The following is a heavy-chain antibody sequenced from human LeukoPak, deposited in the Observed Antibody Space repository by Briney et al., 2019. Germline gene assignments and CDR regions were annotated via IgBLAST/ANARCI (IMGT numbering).Heavy chain of an antibody. J-gene: IGHJ4*02. V-gene: IGHV4-34*01. CDR2: INHSGST. Sequence: SETLSLTRAVYGGSFCVFFWSWIRQPPGKGLEWIGEINHSGSTNYTPSLKSHVTISVPTSKTQFSLKLRSVPAAGTAVYYCARGRPYDSSGYYRTGHPTSDYWGQGTLVTVSS. CDR1: GGSFCVFF. CDR3: ARGRPYDSSGYYRTGHPTSDY. D-gene: IGHD3-22*01.